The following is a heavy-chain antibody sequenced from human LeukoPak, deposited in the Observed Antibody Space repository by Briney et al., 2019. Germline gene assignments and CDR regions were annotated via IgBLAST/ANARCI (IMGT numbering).Heavy chain of an antibody. Sequence: GAPLRISCKGSVYTFTSYLISWVRQLPGKGLEWWGRIDTSNSYTNYSPSFQGHVTISADKSISTAYLQWSSLKASDTAMYYCARQGRAEYYYYGMDVWGQGTTVTVSS. V-gene: IGHV5-10-1*01. CDR1: VYTFTSYL. CDR3: ARQGRAEYYYYGMDV. CDR2: IDTSNSYT. D-gene: IGHD1-26*01. J-gene: IGHJ6*02.